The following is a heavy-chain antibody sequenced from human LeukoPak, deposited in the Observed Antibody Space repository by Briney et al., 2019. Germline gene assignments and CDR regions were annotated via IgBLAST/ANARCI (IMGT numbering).Heavy chain of an antibody. D-gene: IGHD3-22*01. CDR2: ISSSSSYI. CDR1: GFTFSSYS. CDR3: ARDQDYYDSSGPFDY. J-gene: IGHJ4*02. V-gene: IGHV3-21*01. Sequence: GGSLRLSCAASGFTFSSYSMNWVRQAPGKGLEWVSSISSSSSYIYYADSVKGRFTISRDNAKNSLYLQMNSLRAEDTAVYYCARDQDYYDSSGPFDYWGQGTLVTVSS.